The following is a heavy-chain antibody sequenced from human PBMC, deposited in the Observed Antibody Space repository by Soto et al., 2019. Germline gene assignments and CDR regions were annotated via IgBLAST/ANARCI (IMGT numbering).Heavy chain of an antibody. CDR2: ISAYNGNT. CDR3: ASLYYDFWSGYWYRMDV. V-gene: IGHV1-18*04. D-gene: IGHD3-3*01. CDR1: GYTFTSYG. J-gene: IGHJ6*02. Sequence: ASVKVSCKASGYTFTSYGISWVRQAPGQGLEWMGWISAYNGNTNYAQKLQGRVTMTTDTSTSTAYMELRSLRSDDTAVYYCASLYYDFWSGYWYRMDVWGQGTTVTVSS.